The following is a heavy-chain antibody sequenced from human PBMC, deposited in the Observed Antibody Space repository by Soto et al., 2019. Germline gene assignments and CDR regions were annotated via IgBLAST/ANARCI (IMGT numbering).Heavy chain of an antibody. CDR3: ASGKRGSYAPFDY. CDR1: GFTFSSYA. D-gene: IGHD1-26*01. J-gene: IGHJ4*02. CDR2: ISGSGGST. Sequence: PGGSLRLSCAASGFTFSSYAMSWVRHAPGKGLEWVSAISGSGGSTYYADSVKGRFTISRDNSKNTLYLQMNSLRAEDTAVYYCASGKRGSYAPFDYWGQGTLVTVSS. V-gene: IGHV3-23*01.